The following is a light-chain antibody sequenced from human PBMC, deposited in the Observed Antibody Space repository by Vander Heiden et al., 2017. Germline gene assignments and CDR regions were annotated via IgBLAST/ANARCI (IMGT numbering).Light chain of an antibody. J-gene: IGKJ3*01. CDR3: QQYNNWPHIT. Sequence: EIVMTQSPATLSVSPGERATLPCRASQSVTSNLAWYQQKRGQAARLLIYGASTRTTGIPVRFSGSGSGTEFTLTISSLQSEDFAVYYCQQYNNWPHITFGRGTTVDIK. CDR1: QSVTSN. V-gene: IGKV3-15*01. CDR2: GAS.